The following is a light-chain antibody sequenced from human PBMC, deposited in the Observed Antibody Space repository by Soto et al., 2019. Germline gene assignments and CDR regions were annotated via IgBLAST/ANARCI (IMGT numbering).Light chain of an antibody. CDR1: TSNIGSNS. Sequence: QLVLTQPPPASGTPGQRVTISCSGRTSNIGSNSVNWYQHLPGTAPKLLIYSDDRRPSGVPDRFSGSRSGTSASLAISGLQSEDEAEYHCAAWDDSVNAPVFGGGTKVTVL. J-gene: IGLJ3*02. V-gene: IGLV1-44*01. CDR2: SDD. CDR3: AAWDDSVNAPV.